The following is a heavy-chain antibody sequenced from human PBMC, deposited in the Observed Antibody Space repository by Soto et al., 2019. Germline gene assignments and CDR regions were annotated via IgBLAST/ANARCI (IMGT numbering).Heavy chain of an antibody. V-gene: IGHV3-74*01. CDR2: INSDGSST. CDR3: ARASSSGWYYFDY. CDR1: GVPFSGYW. Sequence: GGPLRHSCDASGVPFSGYWMHWVRPAPGKGLVWVSRINSDGSSTSYADSVKGRFTISRDNAKNTLYLQMNSLRAEDTAVYYCARASSSGWYYFDYWGQGTLVTVS. J-gene: IGHJ4*02. D-gene: IGHD6-19*01.